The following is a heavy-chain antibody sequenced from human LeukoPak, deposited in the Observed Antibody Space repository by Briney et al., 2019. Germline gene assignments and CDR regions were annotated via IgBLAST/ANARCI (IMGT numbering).Heavy chain of an antibody. CDR2: IKTDGSQI. CDR3: ARDLNWETY. J-gene: IGHJ4*02. CDR1: GFTFSNYA. V-gene: IGHV3-7*01. D-gene: IGHD7-27*01. Sequence: GGSLRLTCAASGFTFSNYAMSWVRQAPGKGLEWVANIKTDGSQIYYLDSVKGRFTISRDNAKNSLYLQMNSLRAEDTAVYYCARDLNWETYWGQGTLVSVSS.